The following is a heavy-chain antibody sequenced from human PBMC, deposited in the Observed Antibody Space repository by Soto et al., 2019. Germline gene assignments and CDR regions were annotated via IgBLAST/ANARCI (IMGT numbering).Heavy chain of an antibody. D-gene: IGHD3-10*01. CDR3: ARGGGWVGEASFDS. CDR1: GYTFTSYT. J-gene: IGHJ4*02. Sequence: QVQLEQSGAEVKKPGASVKISCKTSGYTFTSYTLHWVRQAPGQGLEWMGWINAGNGREKYSQRFQDRVSLPPAKSAATPYMELRTPRSEDTAVYYWARGGGWVGEASFDSWGQGTQVIVSS. CDR2: INAGNGRE. V-gene: IGHV1-3*01.